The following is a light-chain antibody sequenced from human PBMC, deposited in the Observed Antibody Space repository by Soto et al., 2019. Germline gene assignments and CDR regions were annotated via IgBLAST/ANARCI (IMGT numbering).Light chain of an antibody. CDR1: SSNIGAGYD. J-gene: IGLJ2*01. Sequence: VLTQPPSVSGAPGQRVTISCTGSSSNIGAGYDVHWYQQLPGTAPKLLIYGNSNRPSGVPDRFSGSKSGTSASLAITGLQAEDEADYYCQSYDSSLNGVVFGGGTKLTVL. V-gene: IGLV1-40*01. CDR2: GNS. CDR3: QSYDSSLNGVV.